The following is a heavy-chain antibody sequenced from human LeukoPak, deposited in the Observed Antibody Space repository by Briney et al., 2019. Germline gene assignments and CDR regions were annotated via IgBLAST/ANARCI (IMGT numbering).Heavy chain of an antibody. V-gene: IGHV1-2*02. D-gene: IGHD6-13*01. CDR2: INLNSGVT. CDR1: GYTFTAYH. CDR3: ARDETAATGIAMDV. J-gene: IGHJ6*02. Sequence: ASVKVSCKASGYTFTAYHFHWVRLAPGQGLEWMGWINLNSGVTRYAQKFQDRVTMTRDTSITTAYMELSRLRSDDTAVYYCARDETAATGIAMDVGGQGTTVTVSS.